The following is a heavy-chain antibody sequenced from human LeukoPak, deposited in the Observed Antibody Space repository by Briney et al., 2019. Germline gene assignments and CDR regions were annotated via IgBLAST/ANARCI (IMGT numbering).Heavy chain of an antibody. CDR2: IYYSGST. V-gene: IGHV4-59*01. D-gene: IGHD3-22*01. CDR1: GGSIRSYF. Sequence: SETLSLTCTVSGGSIRSYFWSWIRQPPGKGLEWIGYIYYSGSTNYNPSLKSRVTISVDTSKNQFSLKLSSVTAADTAVYYCARGAYYYDSSGYYWDAFDIWGQGTMVTVSS. J-gene: IGHJ3*02. CDR3: ARGAYYYDSSGYYWDAFDI.